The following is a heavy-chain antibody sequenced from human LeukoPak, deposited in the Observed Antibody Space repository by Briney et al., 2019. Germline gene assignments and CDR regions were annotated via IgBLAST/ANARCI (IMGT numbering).Heavy chain of an antibody. CDR2: ITGSGGNT. J-gene: IGHJ4*02. CDR1: GFTFSNYG. CDR3: AKDLSYNGFGY. Sequence: GGSLRLSCAASGFTFSNYGMNWVRQAPGKGLEWVSGITGSGGNTYYADSVKGRFTISRDNSKNTMYLQMSSLRAEDTAVYYCAKDLSYNGFGYWGQGTLVTVSS. D-gene: IGHD2-8*01. V-gene: IGHV3-23*01.